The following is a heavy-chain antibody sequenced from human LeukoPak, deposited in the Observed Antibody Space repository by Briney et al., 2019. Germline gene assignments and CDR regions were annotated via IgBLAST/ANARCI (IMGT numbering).Heavy chain of an antibody. D-gene: IGHD6-19*01. V-gene: IGHV3-33*03. CDR2: IWYDGSNK. CDR1: GSTFSSYG. J-gene: IGHJ4*02. Sequence: GGSLRLSCAASGSTFSSYGMHWVRQAPGKGLEWVAVIWYDGSNKYYADSVKGRFTISRDNAKNSLYLQMNSLRAEDTALYYCAKGGSIAVAGTLDYWGQGTLVTVSS. CDR3: AKGGSIAVAGTLDY.